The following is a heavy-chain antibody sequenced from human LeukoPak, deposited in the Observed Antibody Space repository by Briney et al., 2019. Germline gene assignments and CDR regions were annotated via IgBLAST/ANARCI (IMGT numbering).Heavy chain of an antibody. CDR2: ISYDGSNK. D-gene: IGHD4-11*01. J-gene: IGHJ4*02. Sequence: PGGSLRLSCAASGFTFSSYGTHWVRQAPGKGLEWVALISYDGSNKFYGDSVKGRFTISRDNAKNTLYLQMNSLRAEDTAVYFCARGYSNYVDYWGQGTLVTVSS. V-gene: IGHV3-30*03. CDR1: GFTFSSYG. CDR3: ARGYSNYVDY.